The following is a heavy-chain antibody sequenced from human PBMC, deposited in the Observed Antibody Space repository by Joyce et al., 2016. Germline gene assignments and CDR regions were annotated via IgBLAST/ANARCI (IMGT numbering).Heavy chain of an antibody. Sequence: EVQLVESGGGLVQPGGSLRLPCAASGFTFSRYWMSWVRQAPGKGLEWVANINHDGSGKDYVDSVKGRFTRARDNAKNSLYLLMDHLRVEDTAVYDCAREPAVGEFTFFEGFDLWGQGTLVTVSS. CDR3: AREPAVGEFTFFEGFDL. D-gene: IGHD3-10*01. CDR2: INHDGSGK. CDR1: GFTFSRYW. J-gene: IGHJ3*01. V-gene: IGHV3-7*01.